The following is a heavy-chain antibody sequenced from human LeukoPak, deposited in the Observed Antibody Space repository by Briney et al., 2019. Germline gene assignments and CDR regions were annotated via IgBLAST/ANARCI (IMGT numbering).Heavy chain of an antibody. J-gene: IGHJ4*02. CDR1: GFTFSNNW. Sequence: GGSLSLSCAASGFTFSNNWMHWVRQAPGKGLVWVSRINTDGRSTSYADSVKGRFTITRDNAKNTLYLQMNSLRAEDTAVYYCARIMITFEGVIAPLNFWGQGSLVTVSS. CDR2: INTDGRST. D-gene: IGHD3-16*02. V-gene: IGHV3-74*01. CDR3: ARIMITFEGVIAPLNF.